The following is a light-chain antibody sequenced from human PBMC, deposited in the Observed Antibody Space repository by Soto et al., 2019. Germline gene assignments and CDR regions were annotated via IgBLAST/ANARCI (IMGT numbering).Light chain of an antibody. CDR2: GAS. J-gene: IGKJ1*01. V-gene: IGKV3-20*01. Sequence: EIVFSQSPATLSFSPGERAPLSRRASQSVSRYLAWYQQKPGQAPRLLIYGASNRATAIPDRFSGSGSGTDFTLTISRLEPEDFAVYYCQQSDDSPGTFGQGTKVDIK. CDR3: QQSDDSPGT. CDR1: QSVSRY.